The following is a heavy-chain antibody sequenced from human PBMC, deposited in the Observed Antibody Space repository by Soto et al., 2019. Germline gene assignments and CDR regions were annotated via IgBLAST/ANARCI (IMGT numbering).Heavy chain of an antibody. V-gene: IGHV5-51*01. Sequence: GESLKISCKGSGYTFTNYWIGWVRQMPGKGLGWMGIIYPGDSDIRYSPSFQGQVTISADKSITTAYLQWSSLKASDTAMYYCANTPGIAALGLPEFTYYGMDVWGQGTTVTVSS. CDR1: GYTFTNYW. J-gene: IGHJ6*02. D-gene: IGHD6-13*01. CDR3: ANTPGIAALGLPEFTYYGMDV. CDR2: IYPGDSDI.